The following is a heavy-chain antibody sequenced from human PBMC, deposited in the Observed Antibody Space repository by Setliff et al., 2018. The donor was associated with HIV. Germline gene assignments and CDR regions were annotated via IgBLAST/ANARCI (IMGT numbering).Heavy chain of an antibody. J-gene: IGHJ6*03. CDR2: INAGNGNT. V-gene: IGHV1-3*01. D-gene: IGHD3-10*01. CDR3: AREGKFRYYYYMDV. CDR1: GYTFDGHY. Sequence: ASVKVSCKTSGYTFDGHYLHWVRQAPGQRLEWMGWINAGNGNTKYSQKFQGRVTITRDTSASTAYMELSSLRSEDTAVYYCAREGKFRYYYYMDVWGKGTTVTVSS.